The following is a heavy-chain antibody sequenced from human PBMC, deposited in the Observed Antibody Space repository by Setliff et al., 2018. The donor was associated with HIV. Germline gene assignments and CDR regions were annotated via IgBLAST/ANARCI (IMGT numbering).Heavy chain of an antibody. J-gene: IGHJ4*02. CDR2: IYYSGST. CDR3: AKDLVYYDSSGDLDY. D-gene: IGHD3-22*01. Sequence: PSETLSLTCTVSGGSISSRSYYWSWIRQPPGKGLEWIGYIYYSGSTNYNPSLKSRVTMSIDTSKKQFSLKLSSVTAADTAVYYCAKDLVYYDSSGDLDYWGQGTLVTVSS. CDR1: GGSISSRSYY. V-gene: IGHV4-61*01.